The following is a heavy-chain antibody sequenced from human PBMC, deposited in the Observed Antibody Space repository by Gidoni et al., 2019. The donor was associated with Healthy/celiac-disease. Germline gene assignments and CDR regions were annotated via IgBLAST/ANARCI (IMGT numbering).Heavy chain of an antibody. J-gene: IGHJ5*02. Sequence: EVQLVESGGVVVHPGGSLRLSCAASGFTFDDYAMHWVRQAPGKGLAWVSLISWDGGSTYYADSVKGRFTISRDNSKNSLYLQMNSLRAEDTALYYCAKGGTGIPMFSWGQGTLVTVSS. V-gene: IGHV3-43D*03. CDR2: ISWDGGST. CDR3: AKGGTGIPMFS. D-gene: IGHD1-1*01. CDR1: GFTFDDYA.